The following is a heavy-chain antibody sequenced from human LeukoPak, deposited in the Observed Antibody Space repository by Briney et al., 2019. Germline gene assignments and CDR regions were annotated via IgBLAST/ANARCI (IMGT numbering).Heavy chain of an antibody. CDR2: IYSGGST. V-gene: IGHV3-66*01. Sequence: GGSLRLSCAASGFTVSSNYMSWVRQAPGKGLEWVSVIYSGGSTYYADSVKGRFTISRDNSKNTLYLQMNSLRAEDTAVYYCARRGGSSGWFFDYWGQGTLVTVSS. CDR1: GFTVSSNY. J-gene: IGHJ4*02. D-gene: IGHD6-19*01. CDR3: ARRGGSSGWFFDY.